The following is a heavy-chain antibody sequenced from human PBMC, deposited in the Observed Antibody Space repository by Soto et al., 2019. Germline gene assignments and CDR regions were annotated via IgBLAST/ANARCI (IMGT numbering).Heavy chain of an antibody. V-gene: IGHV5-10-1*01. CDR3: ARQRGYYYDSSGYYHLNAFDI. Sequence: GESLKISCKGSGYSFTSYWISWVRQMPGKGLEWMGRIDPSDSYTNYSPSFQGHVTISADKSINTAYLQWSSLKASDTAMYYCARQRGYYYDSSGYYHLNAFDIWGQGTMVTVSS. J-gene: IGHJ3*02. CDR2: IDPSDSYT. CDR1: GYSFTSYW. D-gene: IGHD3-22*01.